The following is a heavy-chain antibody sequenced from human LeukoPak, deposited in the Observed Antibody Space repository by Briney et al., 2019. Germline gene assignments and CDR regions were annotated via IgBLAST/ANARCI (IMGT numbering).Heavy chain of an antibody. Sequence: GGSLRLSCAASGFSFSSFSMNWVRQAPGNGLEWVSYISGGSSLTYYVDSVKDRFTIPRDNPRKSLYPQMNSPISEHTTGLYFSRAVGRVPASDTPPDYWGQGTLVSVCS. J-gene: IGHJ4*02. CDR2: ISGGSSLT. V-gene: IGHV3-21*01. CDR3: SRAVGRVPASDTPPDY. CDR1: GFSFSSFS. D-gene: IGHD6-13*01.